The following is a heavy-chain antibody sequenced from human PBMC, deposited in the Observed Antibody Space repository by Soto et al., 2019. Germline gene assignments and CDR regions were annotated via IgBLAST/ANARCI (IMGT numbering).Heavy chain of an antibody. CDR1: GYTFTSYD. CDR2: MNPNSGNT. D-gene: IGHD2-15*01. J-gene: IGHJ6*03. Sequence: ASVKVSCKASGYTFTSYDINWVRQATRQGLEWMGWMNPNSGNTGYAQKFQGRVTMTRNTSISTAYMELSSLRSEDTAVYYCAAIGYCSGGSCSARDYYYYYMDVWGKGTTVTVSS. CDR3: AAIGYCSGGSCSARDYYYYYMDV. V-gene: IGHV1-8*01.